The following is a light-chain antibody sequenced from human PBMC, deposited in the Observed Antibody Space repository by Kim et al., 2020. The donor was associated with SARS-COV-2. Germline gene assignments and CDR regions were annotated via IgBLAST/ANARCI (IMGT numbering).Light chain of an antibody. Sequence: LSPGERATRSCRASQSVTSYLAWYQQKPGQAPRLLNYDASNRATGIPARFSGSGSGTDFTLTISSLEPEDFAVYYCQQRSNWPLTFGGGTKVDIK. J-gene: IGKJ4*01. CDR1: QSVTSY. CDR2: DAS. V-gene: IGKV3-11*01. CDR3: QQRSNWPLT.